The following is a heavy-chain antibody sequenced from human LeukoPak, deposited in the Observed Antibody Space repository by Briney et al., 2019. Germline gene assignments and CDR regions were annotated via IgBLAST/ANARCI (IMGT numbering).Heavy chain of an antibody. D-gene: IGHD2-15*01. CDR3: ARRARYCRGASCSSEVYYFDN. CDR1: GFIFNNYA. CDR2: ISWNGGGI. V-gene: IGHV3-9*01. Sequence: GRSLRLSCAGSGFIFNNYAMHWVRQAPGNGLEGVSGISWNGGGIDYADSVKGRFTISRYNAKNSLYLQMNSLRAEDTALYYCARRARYCRGASCSSEVYYFDNWGQGTLVTVSS. J-gene: IGHJ4*02.